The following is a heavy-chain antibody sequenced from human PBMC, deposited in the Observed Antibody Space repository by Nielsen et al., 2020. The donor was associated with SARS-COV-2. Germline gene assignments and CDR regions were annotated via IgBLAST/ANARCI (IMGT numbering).Heavy chain of an antibody. J-gene: IGHJ4*02. CDR1: GFTFNTYV. CDR3: ANDFGDCGSSTCRPK. D-gene: IGHD2-2*01. Sequence: GESLKISCAASGFTFNTYVMSWIRQAPGKGLEWISAISGGGTNSFYADSVKGRFTISRDNSNHTLYLQLTNLRAEDTAVYYCANDFGDCGSSTCRPKWGQGSRITVSS. CDR2: ISGGGTNS. V-gene: IGHV3-23*01.